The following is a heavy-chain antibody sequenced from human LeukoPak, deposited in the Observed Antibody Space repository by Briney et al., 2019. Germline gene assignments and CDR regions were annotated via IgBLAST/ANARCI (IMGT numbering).Heavy chain of an antibody. J-gene: IGHJ4*02. V-gene: IGHV3-23*01. CDR2: ISGSGGST. CDR1: GFTFSSYA. CDR3: AKARGIVVVPAAMAFDY. D-gene: IGHD2-2*01. Sequence: GGSLRLSCAASGFTFSSYAMSWVRQAPGKGLEWVSAISGSGGSTYYADSAKGRFTISRDNSKNTLYLQMNSLRAEDTAVYYCAKARGIVVVPAAMAFDYWGQGTLVTVSS.